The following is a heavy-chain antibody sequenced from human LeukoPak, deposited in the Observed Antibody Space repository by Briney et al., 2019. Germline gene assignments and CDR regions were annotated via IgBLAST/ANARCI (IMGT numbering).Heavy chain of an antibody. D-gene: IGHD1-26*01. CDR2: ISSSGSTI. Sequence: GGSLRLSSAASGFTFSSYEMNWVRQAPGKGLEWVSYISSSGSTIYYADSVKGRFTISRDNAKNSLYLQMNSLRAEDTAVYYCARVGELRPPDYWGQGTLVTVSS. V-gene: IGHV3-48*03. CDR3: ARVGELRPPDY. CDR1: GFTFSSYE. J-gene: IGHJ4*02.